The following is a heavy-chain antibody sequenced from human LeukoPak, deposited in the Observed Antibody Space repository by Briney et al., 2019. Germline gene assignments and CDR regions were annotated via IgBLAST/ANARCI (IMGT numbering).Heavy chain of an antibody. V-gene: IGHV1-8*03. CDR1: GYTFTGYY. Sequence: ASVKVSCKASGYTFTGYYMHWVRQAPGQGLEWMGWINPNSGNTGYAQKFQGRVTITRNTSISTAYMELSSLRSEDTAVYYCARVLPRGSSWFDYWGQGTLVTVSS. CDR3: ARVLPRGSSWFDY. D-gene: IGHD6-13*01. J-gene: IGHJ5*01. CDR2: INPNSGNT.